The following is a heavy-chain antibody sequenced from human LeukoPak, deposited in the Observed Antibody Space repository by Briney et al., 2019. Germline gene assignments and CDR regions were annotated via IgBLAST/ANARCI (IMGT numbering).Heavy chain of an antibody. CDR2: IYYSGST. Sequence: SETLSLTCTVSGVSISSYYWSWIRQPPGKGLEWIGYIYYSGSTNYNPSLKSRVTISVDTSKNQFSLTLSSVNAADTAVYYWAREQNMVRGVIYDYWGQGTLVTVSP. CDR3: AREQNMVRGVIYDY. CDR1: GVSISSYY. V-gene: IGHV4-59*01. D-gene: IGHD3-10*01. J-gene: IGHJ4*02.